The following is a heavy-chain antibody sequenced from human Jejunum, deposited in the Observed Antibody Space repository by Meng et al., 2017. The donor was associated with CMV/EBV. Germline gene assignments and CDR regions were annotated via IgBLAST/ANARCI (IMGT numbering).Heavy chain of an antibody. D-gene: IGHD6-6*01. V-gene: IGHV4-61*01. Sequence: VSGASVSSGSYSWSWIRQPPGKGLESIGYIYYSGNTNYNPSLKSRATISVDTSKNQFSLRLTSVTAADTAVYYCARVVLYHYGMDVWGHGTTVTVSS. CDR2: IYYSGNT. CDR3: ARVVLYHYGMDV. J-gene: IGHJ6*02. CDR1: GASVSSGSYS.